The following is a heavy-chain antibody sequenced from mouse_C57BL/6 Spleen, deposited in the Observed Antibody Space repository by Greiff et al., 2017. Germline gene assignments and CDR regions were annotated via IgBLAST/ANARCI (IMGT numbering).Heavy chain of an antibody. Sequence: SGAELVRPGASVTLSCKASGYTFTDYEMHWVKQTPVHGLEWIGAIDPETGGTAYNQKFKGKAILTADKSSSTAYMELRSLTSEDSAVYYCTRRDGSSLFDYWGQGTTLTVSS. CDR3: TRRDGSSLFDY. CDR2: IDPETGGT. V-gene: IGHV1-15*01. CDR1: GYTFTDYE. D-gene: IGHD1-1*01. J-gene: IGHJ2*01.